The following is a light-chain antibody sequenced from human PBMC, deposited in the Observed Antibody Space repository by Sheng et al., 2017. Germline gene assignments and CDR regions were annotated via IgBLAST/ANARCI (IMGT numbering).Light chain of an antibody. Sequence: SYELTQPPSVSASAGQTASITCAGDVLGDKYVSWYQQKSGQSPVLVIYQDKKRPSGIPERFSGSNSGNTATLTISRTQAVDEADYYCQAWDSSTAVFGGGTKLTVL. CDR3: QAWDSSTAV. CDR2: QDK. CDR1: VLGDKY. J-gene: IGLJ3*02. V-gene: IGLV3-1*01.